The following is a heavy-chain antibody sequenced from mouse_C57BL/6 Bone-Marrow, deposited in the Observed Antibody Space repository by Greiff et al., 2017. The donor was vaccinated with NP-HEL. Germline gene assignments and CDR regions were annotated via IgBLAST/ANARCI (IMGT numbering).Heavy chain of an antibody. Sequence: EVKLVESGGDLVKPGGSLKLSCAASGFTFSSYGMSWVRQTPDKRLEWVATISSGGSYTYYPDSVKGRFTNSRDNAKNTLYLQMSSLKSEDTAMYYCARPPYDAYFDYWGQGTTLTVSS. CDR3: ARPPYDAYFDY. J-gene: IGHJ2*01. V-gene: IGHV5-6*02. CDR1: GFTFSSYG. D-gene: IGHD2-3*01. CDR2: ISSGGSYT.